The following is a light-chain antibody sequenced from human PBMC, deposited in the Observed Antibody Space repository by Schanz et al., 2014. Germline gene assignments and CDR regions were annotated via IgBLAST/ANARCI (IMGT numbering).Light chain of an antibody. J-gene: IGKJ3*01. CDR2: AAS. V-gene: IGKV1-12*01. CDR1: QDISSW. CDR3: QQSYSTPQT. Sequence: DVLMTQSPASVSASVGDRVTITCRASQDISSWLAWYQQKPGKAPELLIYAASGLQSGVPSRFSGSGSGTDFTLTISSLQPEDFATYYCQQSYSTPQTFGPGTKVDIK.